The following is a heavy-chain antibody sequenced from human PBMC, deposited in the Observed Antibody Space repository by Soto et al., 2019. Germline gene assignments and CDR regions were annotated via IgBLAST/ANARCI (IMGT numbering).Heavy chain of an antibody. V-gene: IGHV1-24*01. CDR2: FDPEDGET. Sequence: ASVKVSCKASGGTFSSYAISWVRQAPGQGLEWMGGFDPEDGETIYAQKFQGRVTMTEDTSTDTAYMELSSLRSEDTAVYYCATSITMVRGVIINYYYGMDVWGQGTTVTVSS. D-gene: IGHD3-10*01. CDR3: ATSITMVRGVIINYYYGMDV. J-gene: IGHJ6*02. CDR1: GGTFSSYA.